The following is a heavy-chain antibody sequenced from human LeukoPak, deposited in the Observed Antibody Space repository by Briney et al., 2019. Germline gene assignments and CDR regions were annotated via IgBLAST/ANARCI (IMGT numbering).Heavy chain of an antibody. CDR2: TSWNSGSI. V-gene: IGHV3-9*01. Sequence: KSLRLSWAPSTFTFDDYSMHCVRQAPKRGLEWDSGTSWNSGSIVYRDSVKGRFTICRNNSKNSPYRRVNSLREDQTALYYCAKDRTQLLYTGGFEYWGQGTLVTVSS. D-gene: IGHD2-2*02. CDR3: AKDRTQLLYTGGFEY. CDR1: TFTFDDYS. J-gene: IGHJ4*02.